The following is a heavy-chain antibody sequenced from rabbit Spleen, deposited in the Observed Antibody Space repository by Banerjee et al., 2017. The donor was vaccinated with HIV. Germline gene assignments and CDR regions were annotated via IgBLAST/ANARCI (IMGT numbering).Heavy chain of an antibody. Sequence: QEQLVESGGGLVQPGGSLKLSCKASGFDFSNYGVSWVRQTPGKGLEWIGYIDPIFGRTYYASWVDGRFTISSHNAQNTLYLQLNSLTAADTATYFCARGWIHYFALWGPGTLVTVS. CDR2: IDPIFGRT. D-gene: IGHD4-1*01. J-gene: IGHJ4*01. CDR3: ARGWIHYFAL. CDR1: GFDFSNYG. V-gene: IGHV1S47*01.